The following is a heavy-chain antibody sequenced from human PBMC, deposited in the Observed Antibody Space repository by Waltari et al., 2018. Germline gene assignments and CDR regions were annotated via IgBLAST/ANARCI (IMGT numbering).Heavy chain of an antibody. V-gene: IGHV4-4*07. J-gene: IGHJ6*02. CDR1: GGSISSYY. D-gene: IGHD5-18*01. CDR3: ARDRYSYGLYYYYGMDV. CDR2: IYTSGST. Sequence: QVQLQESGPGLVKPSETLSLTCTVSGGSISSYYWSWIRQPAGKGLEWIGCIYTSGSTNYNPSLKSRVTMSVDTSKNQFSLKLSSVTAADTAVYYCARDRYSYGLYYYYGMDVWGQGTTVTVSS.